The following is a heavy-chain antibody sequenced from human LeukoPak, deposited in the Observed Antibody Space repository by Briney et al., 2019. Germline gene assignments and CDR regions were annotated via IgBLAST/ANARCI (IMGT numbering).Heavy chain of an antibody. CDR2: IYYSGST. V-gene: IGHV4-39*01. J-gene: IGHJ4*02. CDR3: ARHRYYYDSSGYHFDY. CDR1: ADSISSSSPY. Sequence: SETLSLTCTVSADSISSSSPYWGWIRQPPGKGLEWIGSIYYSGSTYYNPSLKSRVTISVDTSKNQFSLKLSSVTAADTAVYYCARHRYYYDSSGYHFDYWGQGTLVTVSS. D-gene: IGHD3-22*01.